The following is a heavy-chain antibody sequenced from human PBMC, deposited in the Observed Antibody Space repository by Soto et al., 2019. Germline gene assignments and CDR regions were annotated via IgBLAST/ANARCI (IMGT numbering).Heavy chain of an antibody. CDR3: AKTGAYCGGDCYPGYFDY. CDR2: ISYDGSNK. J-gene: IGHJ4*02. V-gene: IGHV3-30*18. CDR1: GFTFSSYG. D-gene: IGHD2-21*02. Sequence: PGGSLRLSCAASGFTFSSYGMHWVRQAPGKGLEWVAVISYDGSNKYYADSVKGRFTISRDNSKNTLYLQMNSLRAEDTAVYYCAKTGAYCGGDCYPGYFDYWGQGTLVTVSS.